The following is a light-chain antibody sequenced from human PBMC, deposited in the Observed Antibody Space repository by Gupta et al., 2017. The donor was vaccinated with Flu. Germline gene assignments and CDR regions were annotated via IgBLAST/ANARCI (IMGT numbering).Light chain of an antibody. V-gene: IGLV1-40*01. Sequence: QSGPTQPPLVFGAPGQRGTIPCPGSSSNIGAGYDVHWYQQLPGTAPKLLIYGNSNRPSGVPDRFSGSKSGTSASLAITGLQAEDEADYYCQSYDSSLSGSVFGGGTKLTVL. CDR1: SSNIGAGYD. J-gene: IGLJ2*01. CDR2: GNS. CDR3: QSYDSSLSGSV.